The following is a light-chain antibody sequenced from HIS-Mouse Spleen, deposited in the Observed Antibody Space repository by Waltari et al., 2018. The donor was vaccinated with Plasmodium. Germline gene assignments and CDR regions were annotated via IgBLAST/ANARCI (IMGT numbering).Light chain of an antibody. J-gene: IGLJ3*02. Sequence: SYELTQPPSVSVSPAQTARLTCSGDALPKTYAYWYQQKSGQAPVLVIYEDSKRPSGIPERFSGSSSGTMATLTISGAQVEDEADYYCYSTDSSGNHRVFGGGTKLTVL. CDR2: EDS. CDR3: YSTDSSGNHRV. V-gene: IGLV3-10*01. CDR1: ALPKTY.